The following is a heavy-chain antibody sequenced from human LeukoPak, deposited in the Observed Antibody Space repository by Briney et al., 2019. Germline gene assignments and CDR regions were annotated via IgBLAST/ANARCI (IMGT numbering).Heavy chain of an antibody. CDR2: IYSGGDT. V-gene: IGHV3-53*01. CDR1: GFTVSSSY. J-gene: IGHJ4*02. Sequence: GGSLRISCVASGFTVSSSYLNWVRQAPGEGLEWVSAIYSGGDTYYADSVKDRFTISRDSSKNTLYLQMNSLRVEDTAIYYCARGSLEAVENKAYYYFDHWGQRTLVTVSA. D-gene: IGHD6-19*01. CDR3: ARGSLEAVENKAYYYFDH.